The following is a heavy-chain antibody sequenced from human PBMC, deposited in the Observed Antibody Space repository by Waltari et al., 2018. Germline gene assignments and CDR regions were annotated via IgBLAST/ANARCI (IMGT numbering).Heavy chain of an antibody. CDR2: IYSGGSST. CDR1: GFTFSSYA. CDR3: AKDRACSSTSCNDY. J-gene: IGHJ4*02. Sequence: EVQLLESGGGLVQPGGSLRLSCAASGFTFSSYAMSWVRQAPGKGLEWVSVIYSGGSSTYYADSVKGRFTISRDNSKNTLYLQMNSLRAEDTAVYYCAKDRACSSTSCNDYWGQGTLVTVSS. V-gene: IGHV3-23*03. D-gene: IGHD2-2*01.